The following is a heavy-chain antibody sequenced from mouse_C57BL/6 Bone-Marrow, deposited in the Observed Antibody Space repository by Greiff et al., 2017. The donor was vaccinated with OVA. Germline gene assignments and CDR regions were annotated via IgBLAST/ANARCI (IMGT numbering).Heavy chain of an antibody. J-gene: IGHJ4*01. CDR3: TRGEGDYYGSYAMDY. CDR1: GYTFTDYE. D-gene: IGHD1-1*01. Sequence: VKVVESGAELVRPGASVTLSCKASGYTFTDYEMHWVKQTPVHGLEWIGAIDPETGGTAYNQKFKGKAILTADKSSSTAYMELRSLTSEDSAVYYCTRGEGDYYGSYAMDYWGQGTSVTVSS. V-gene: IGHV1-15*01. CDR2: IDPETGGT.